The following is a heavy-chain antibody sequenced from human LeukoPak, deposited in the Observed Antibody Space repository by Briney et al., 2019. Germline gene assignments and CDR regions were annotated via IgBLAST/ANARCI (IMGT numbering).Heavy chain of an antibody. CDR3: ATRSGAFDY. V-gene: IGHV3-21*01. D-gene: IGHD3-10*01. CDR2: ISSGSDYI. CDR1: GFTFSSYS. Sequence: PGGSLRLSCAASGFTFSSYSMNWVRQAPGKGLEWVSSISSGSDYIYYAASVRGRFTISRDNAKNSLYLQMSSLRAEDAAVYYCATRSGAFDYWGQGTLVTLSS. J-gene: IGHJ4*02.